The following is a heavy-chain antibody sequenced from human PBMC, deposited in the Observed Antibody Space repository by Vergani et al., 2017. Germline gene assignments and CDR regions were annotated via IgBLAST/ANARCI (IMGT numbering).Heavy chain of an antibody. V-gene: IGHV4-4*07. CDR3: ARAEFSTNYYGQSYYFDF. CDR1: GASINSRYY. D-gene: IGHD3-22*01. Sequence: QVQLQESGPGLVKPSQTLSLTCRVPGASINSRYYWSWVRQPAGKGLQWIGRVYFTGSTNYNPSLGSRVSLSIDTSKNQFSLKLHSVSADDTAVYFCARAEFSTNYYGQSYYFDFWGQGIPVTVSA. CDR2: VYFTGST. J-gene: IGHJ4*02.